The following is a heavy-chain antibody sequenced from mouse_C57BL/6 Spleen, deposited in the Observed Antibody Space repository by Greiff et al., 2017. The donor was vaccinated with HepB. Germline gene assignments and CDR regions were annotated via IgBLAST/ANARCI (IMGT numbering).Heavy chain of an antibody. Sequence: VQLQQSGAELVRPGTSVKVSCKASGYAFTNYLIEWVKQRPGQGLEWIGVINPGSGGTNYNEKFKGKATLTADKSSSTAYMQLSSLTSEDSAVYFCARGPYGSSYGGAMDYWGQGTSVTVSS. J-gene: IGHJ4*01. CDR3: ARGPYGSSYGGAMDY. D-gene: IGHD1-1*01. V-gene: IGHV1-54*01. CDR1: GYAFTNYL. CDR2: INPGSGGT.